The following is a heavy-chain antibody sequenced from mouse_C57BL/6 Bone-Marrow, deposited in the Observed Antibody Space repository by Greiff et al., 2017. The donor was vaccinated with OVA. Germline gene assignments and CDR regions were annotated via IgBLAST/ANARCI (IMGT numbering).Heavy chain of an antibody. V-gene: IGHV1-63*01. CDR1: GYTFTNYW. J-gene: IGHJ4*01. CDR3: ARLRFVYYAMDY. CDR2: IYPGGGYT. Sequence: VQLKQSGAELVRPGTSVKMSCKASGYTFTNYWIGWAKQRPGHGLEWIGDIYPGGGYTNYNEKFKGKATLTADKSSSTAYMQFSSLTSEDSAIYYCARLRFVYYAMDYWGQGTSVTVSS.